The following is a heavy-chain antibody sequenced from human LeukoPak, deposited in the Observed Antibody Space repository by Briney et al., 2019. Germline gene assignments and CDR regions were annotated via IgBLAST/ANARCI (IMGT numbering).Heavy chain of an antibody. V-gene: IGHV3-53*01. J-gene: IGHJ5*02. CDR3: IVFGDSNH. Sequence: PGGSLRLSCAASGLTGSHNYVSWVRQARGKGLEWVSSIHTSGDTCYADSVQGRFPISQDNSKNTLYLQLHSLRVQDTAVYYCIVFGDSNHWGQGTLVTVSS. D-gene: IGHD4-17*01. CDR1: GLTGSHNY. CDR2: IHTSGDT.